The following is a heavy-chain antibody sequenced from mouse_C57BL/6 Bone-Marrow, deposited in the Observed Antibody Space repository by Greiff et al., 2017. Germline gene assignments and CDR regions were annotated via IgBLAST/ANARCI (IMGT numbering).Heavy chain of an antibody. CDR3: AREGLVFAY. CDR2: INPYNGGT. CDR1: GYTFTDYY. J-gene: IGHJ3*01. Sequence: VQLQQSGPVLVKPGASVKMSCKASGYTFTDYYMNWVKQSHGKSLEWIGVINPYNGGTSYNQKFKGKATLTVDKSSSTAYMELNSLTSEDSAVYYCAREGLVFAYWGQGTLVTVSA. D-gene: IGHD3-3*01. V-gene: IGHV1-19*01.